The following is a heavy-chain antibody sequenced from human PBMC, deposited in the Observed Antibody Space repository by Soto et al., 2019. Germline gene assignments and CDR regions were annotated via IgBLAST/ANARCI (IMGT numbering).Heavy chain of an antibody. V-gene: IGHV3-23*01. J-gene: IGHJ4*02. CDR2: ISAGGGST. D-gene: IGHD3-22*01. CDR1: GFTFSRHT. CDR3: AKGSLDYYDSSSYLPFDY. Sequence: LRLSCAASGFTFSRHTMNWVRQAPGKGLEWVSTISAGGGSTFYADSVKGRFTISRDNSKNTLYLQMNSLGAEDTAVYSCAKGSLDYYDSSSYLPFDYWGQGTLVTVSS.